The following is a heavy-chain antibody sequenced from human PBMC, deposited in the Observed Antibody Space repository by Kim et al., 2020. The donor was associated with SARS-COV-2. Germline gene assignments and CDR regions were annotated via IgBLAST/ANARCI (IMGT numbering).Heavy chain of an antibody. CDR2: INHSGST. V-gene: IGHV4-34*01. D-gene: IGHD2-8*01. CDR1: GGSFSGYY. CDR3: ARARLYEEDYYYYYGMDV. Sequence: SETLSLTCAVYGGSFSGYYWSWIRQPPGKGLEWIGEINHSGSTNYNPSLKSRVTISVDTSKNQFSLKLSSVTAADTAVYYCARARLYEEDYYYYYGMDVWGQGTTVTVSS. J-gene: IGHJ6*02.